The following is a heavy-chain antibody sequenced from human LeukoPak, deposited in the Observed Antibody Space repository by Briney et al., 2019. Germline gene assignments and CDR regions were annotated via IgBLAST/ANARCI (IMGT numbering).Heavy chain of an antibody. D-gene: IGHD3-10*01. V-gene: IGHV5-51*01. CDR3: AREGPRITMVQGIDAFDI. J-gene: IGHJ3*02. Sequence: GESLKISCKGSGYSFTSYWIGWVRQMPGKGLDWMGIIYPGDSDTRYSPSFQGQVTISADKSISTAYLQWSSLKASDTTMYYCAREGPRITMVQGIDAFDIWGQGTMVTVSS. CDR1: GYSFTSYW. CDR2: IYPGDSDT.